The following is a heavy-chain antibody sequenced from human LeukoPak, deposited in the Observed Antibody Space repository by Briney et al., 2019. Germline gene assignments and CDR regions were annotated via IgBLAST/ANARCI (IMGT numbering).Heavy chain of an antibody. J-gene: IGHJ6*02. CDR3: ARVGDPKYYYYGMDV. CDR1: GLTFSDHY. V-gene: IGHV3-33*08. D-gene: IGHD2-21*02. Sequence: GGSLRLSCVASGLTFSDHYMSWIRQAPGKGLEWVAVIWYDGSNKYYADSVKGRFTISRDNSKNTLYLQMNSLRAEDTAVYYCARVGDPKYYYYGMDVWGQGTTVTVSS. CDR2: IWYDGSNK.